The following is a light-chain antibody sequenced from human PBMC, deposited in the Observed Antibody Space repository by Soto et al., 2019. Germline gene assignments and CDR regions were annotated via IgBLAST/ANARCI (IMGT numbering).Light chain of an antibody. V-gene: IGKV3-20*01. CDR2: GAS. Sequence: EIVLTQSPSTLSLSPGERATLSCRSSQSVSSSYLAWYQQKPGQAPRLLIYGASSRATGIPDRFSGSGSGTDFTLTISRLEPEDFAVYYCQPYGSSHLTFGGGPKVEIK. CDR1: QSVSSSY. CDR3: QPYGSSHLT. J-gene: IGKJ4*01.